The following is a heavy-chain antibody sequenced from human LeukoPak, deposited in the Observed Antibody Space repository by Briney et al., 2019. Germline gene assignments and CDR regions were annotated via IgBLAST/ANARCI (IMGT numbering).Heavy chain of an antibody. D-gene: IGHD3-16*02. Sequence: GASVKVSCKVSGYTLTELSMHWVRQAPGKGLEWMGGFDPEDSETIYAQKFQGRVTMTEDTSTDTAYMELSSLRSEDTAVYYCATAPDDYVWGSYRPYYFDYWGQGTLVTVSS. J-gene: IGHJ4*02. V-gene: IGHV1-24*01. CDR2: FDPEDSET. CDR1: GYTLTELS. CDR3: ATAPDDYVWGSYRPYYFDY.